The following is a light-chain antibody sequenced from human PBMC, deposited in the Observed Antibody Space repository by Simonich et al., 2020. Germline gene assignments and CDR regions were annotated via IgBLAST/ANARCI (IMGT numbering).Light chain of an antibody. J-gene: IGLJ2*01. CDR2: EDS. CDR1: ALPKKY. V-gene: IGLV3-10*01. Sequence: SYELTQPPSVSVSPGQTARITCSGDALPKKYAYWYQQKSGPAPVLVIYEDSKRPAGTTERFSGSSSGTMATLTISGAQVEDEADYYCYSTDSSGNHRVFGGGTKLTVL. CDR3: YSTDSSGNHRV.